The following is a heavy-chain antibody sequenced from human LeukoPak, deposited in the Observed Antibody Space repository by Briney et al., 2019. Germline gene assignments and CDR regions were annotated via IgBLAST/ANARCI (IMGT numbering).Heavy chain of an antibody. V-gene: IGHV3-23*01. CDR3: AKPLEKYTYGGNFDY. D-gene: IGHD4-23*01. CDR1: GFTFSSYA. CDR2: ISSSADST. J-gene: IGHJ4*02. Sequence: TGGSLRLSCEASGFTFSSYAMSWVRQAPGKGLAWVSVISSSADSTYYADSVKGRFTISRDNSKNTLYRQMNNLRAEDTAVYYCAKPLEKYTYGGNFDYWGQGILVTVSS.